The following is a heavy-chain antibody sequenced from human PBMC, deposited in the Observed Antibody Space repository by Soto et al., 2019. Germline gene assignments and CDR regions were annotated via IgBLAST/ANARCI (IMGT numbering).Heavy chain of an antibody. J-gene: IGHJ4*02. Sequence: SETLSLTCTVSGGSIISGDYYWMWIRQPPGKGLEWIGYIYYSGSTYYNPSLKSRVTISVDTSKNQFSLKLSSVTAADTAVYYCARRGYSYGFSDYWGQGTLVTVSS. CDR2: IYYSGST. CDR3: ARRGYSYGFSDY. D-gene: IGHD5-18*01. V-gene: IGHV4-30-4*01. CDR1: GGSIISGDYY.